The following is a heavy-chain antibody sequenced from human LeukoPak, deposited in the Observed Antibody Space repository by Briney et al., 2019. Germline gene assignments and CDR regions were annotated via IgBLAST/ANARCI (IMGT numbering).Heavy chain of an antibody. Sequence: GGSLRLSCAASGFTFSNYAMSWVRQAPGKGLEWVISGSGYNTYYADSVKGRFTISRDNSKNTLFLQMNSLRAEDTAIYYCATYRQVLLPFESWGQGTLVTVSS. J-gene: IGHJ4*02. CDR1: GFTFSNYA. CDR2: SGSGYNT. D-gene: IGHD2-8*02. V-gene: IGHV3-23*01. CDR3: ATYRQVLLPFES.